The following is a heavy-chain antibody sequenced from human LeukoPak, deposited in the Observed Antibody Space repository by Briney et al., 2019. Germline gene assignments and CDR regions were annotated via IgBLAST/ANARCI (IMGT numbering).Heavy chain of an antibody. CDR3: ARQQYRGSDCYRPLEY. Sequence: PSETLSLTCTVSSGSISSSSYYWGWIRQPPGKGLEWIGSIYYSGSTYYNPSLKSRVTMSVDTSKNQFSLKLSSVTAADTAVYYCARQQYRGSDCYRPLEYWGQGTLVTVSS. V-gene: IGHV4-39*07. J-gene: IGHJ4*02. CDR1: SGSISSSSYY. D-gene: IGHD2-21*02. CDR2: IYYSGST.